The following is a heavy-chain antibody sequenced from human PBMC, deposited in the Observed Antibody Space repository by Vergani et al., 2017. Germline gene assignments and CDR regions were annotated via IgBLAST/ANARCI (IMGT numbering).Heavy chain of an antibody. CDR2: IYCSGST. CDR3: ARHSTVEWLVKLGWIDP. CDR1: GASIRSSNYY. V-gene: IGHV4-39*01. D-gene: IGHD6-19*01. Sequence: QLQLQESGPGLVKPSATLSLTCSVSGASIRSSNYYWGWIRQPPGKGLEWIASIYCSGSTYYNPSLQSRVTISVDTSKNQLSLKLSSVTAADTAVYFCARHSTVEWLVKLGWIDPWGQGILVTVSS. J-gene: IGHJ5*02.